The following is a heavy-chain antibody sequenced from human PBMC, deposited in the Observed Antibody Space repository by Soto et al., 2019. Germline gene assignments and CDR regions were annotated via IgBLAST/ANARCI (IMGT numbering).Heavy chain of an antibody. CDR3: ARLPPGKSAAGDVNWFDP. V-gene: IGHV3-7*01. J-gene: IGHJ5*02. CDR2: IKQDGSEK. D-gene: IGHD6-13*01. Sequence: PGGSLRLSCAASGFTFSSYWMSWVRQAPGKGLEWVANIKQDGSEKYYVDSVKGRFTISRDNAKNSLYLQMNSLRAEDTAVYYCARLPPGKSAAGDVNWFDPWGQGTLVTVSS. CDR1: GFTFSSYW.